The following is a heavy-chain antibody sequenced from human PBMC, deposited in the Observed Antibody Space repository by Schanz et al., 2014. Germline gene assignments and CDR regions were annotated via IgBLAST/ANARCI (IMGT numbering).Heavy chain of an antibody. CDR3: ARDNRQCSGPCSGGSCHPCGMDV. J-gene: IGHJ6*02. V-gene: IGHV3-74*01. Sequence: EVKLLESGGHLVQPGGSLRLSCAASGFTFSRYWMQWVRQAPGKGLVWVSRIYMDGSGRDYGVSVKGRFTVSRDNAKNTLYLQMDSLRAEDTAVYYCARDNRQCSGPCSGGSCHPCGMDVWGQGTTXIVSS. CDR1: GFTFSRYW. CDR2: IYMDGSGR. D-gene: IGHD2-15*01.